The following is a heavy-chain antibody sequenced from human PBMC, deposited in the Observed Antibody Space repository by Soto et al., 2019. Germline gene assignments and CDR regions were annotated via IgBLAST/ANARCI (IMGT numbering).Heavy chain of an antibody. J-gene: IGHJ4*02. D-gene: IGHD3-16*02. CDR1: GFTFSNYD. V-gene: IGHV3-30*18. CDR2: ISYDGSNT. CDR3: AQVDTIGGVIAPFDY. Sequence: QVQLVESGGGVVQPGRSLRLSCAASGFTFSNYDMHWVRQAPGKGLEWVALISYDGSNTYYADSVKGRFTISRDNSKNILYLQMNSLRAEDTAVYYCAQVDTIGGVIAPFDYWGQGTLVTVSS.